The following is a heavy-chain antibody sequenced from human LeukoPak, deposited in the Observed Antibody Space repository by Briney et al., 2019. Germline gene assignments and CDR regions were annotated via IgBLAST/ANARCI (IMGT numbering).Heavy chain of an antibody. CDR1: GDSISNYY. J-gene: IGHJ4*02. V-gene: IGHV4-59*01. Sequence: PSETLSLTCTVSGDSISNYYWSWIRQSPGKKLEWIGYMYNRGSTIYNPSLKSRVTISTDTSKNQLSLRLTSVTAADTAVYYCARAEKAVTGTLDYWGQGTLITVS. D-gene: IGHD6-19*01. CDR2: MYNRGST. CDR3: ARAEKAVTGTLDY.